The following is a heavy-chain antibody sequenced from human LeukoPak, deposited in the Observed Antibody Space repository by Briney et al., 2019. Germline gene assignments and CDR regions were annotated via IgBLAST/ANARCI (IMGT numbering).Heavy chain of an antibody. CDR2: IYSDGST. Sequence: GGSLRLSCAASGFTVSSNYMSWVRQAPGKGLEWVSVIYSDGSTYYADSVKGRFTISRDNSKNTLYLQMNSLRAEDTAVYYCARRRAVWFGSYYYYGMDVWGQGTTVTVSS. D-gene: IGHD3-10*01. J-gene: IGHJ6*02. CDR1: GFTVSSNY. V-gene: IGHV3-66*01. CDR3: ARRRAVWFGSYYYYGMDV.